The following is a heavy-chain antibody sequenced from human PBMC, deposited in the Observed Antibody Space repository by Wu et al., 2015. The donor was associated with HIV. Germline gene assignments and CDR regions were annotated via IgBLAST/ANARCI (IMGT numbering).Heavy chain of an antibody. CDR1: GGTFSSYA. Sequence: QVQLVQSGAEVKKPGSSVKVSCKASGGTFSSYAISWVRQAPGQGLEWMGGIIPIFGTANYAQKFQGRVTITADESTSTAYMELSSLRSEDTAVYYCARDSTTYYDFWSGYRPDYYYYYMDVWGKGTTVTVSS. CDR2: IIPIFGTA. CDR3: ARDSTTYYDFWSGYRPDYYYYYMDV. J-gene: IGHJ6*03. V-gene: IGHV1-69*12. D-gene: IGHD3-3*01.